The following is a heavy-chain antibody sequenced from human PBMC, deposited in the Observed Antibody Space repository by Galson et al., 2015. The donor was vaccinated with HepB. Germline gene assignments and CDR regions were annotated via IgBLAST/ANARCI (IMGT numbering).Heavy chain of an antibody. Sequence: ETLSLTCTVSGGSVSSGTYYWSWIRQPPGKGLEWIGYIYYSGSTNYNPSLKSRVTISVDTSKNQFSLKLSSVTAADTAVYYCARGFRYCSSTSCYGGWVDPWGQGTLVTVSS. V-gene: IGHV4-61*01. CDR2: IYYSGST. CDR3: ARGFRYCSSTSCYGGWVDP. D-gene: IGHD2-2*01. J-gene: IGHJ5*02. CDR1: GGSVSSGTYY.